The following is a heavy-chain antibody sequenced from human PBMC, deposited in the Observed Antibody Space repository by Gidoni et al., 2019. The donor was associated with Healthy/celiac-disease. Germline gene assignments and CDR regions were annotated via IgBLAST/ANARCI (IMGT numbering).Heavy chain of an antibody. Sequence: EVQLLQSVDAVKQPGESLQISCNGSGSSFPSSWLGWVRQMTGKGLEWMGIIYPGDSDTRYSPSFQGQVTSSADKSISTAYLQWSSLKASDTAMYYCARNPTPNYYDRSGHALDIWGQGTRVTVSS. J-gene: IGHJ3*02. CDR3: ARNPTPNYYDRSGHALDI. D-gene: IGHD3-22*01. CDR1: GSSFPSSW. CDR2: IYPGDSDT. V-gene: IGHV5-51*01.